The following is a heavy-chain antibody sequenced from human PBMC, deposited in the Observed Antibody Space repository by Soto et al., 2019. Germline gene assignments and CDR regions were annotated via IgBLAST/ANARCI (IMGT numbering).Heavy chain of an antibody. CDR1: GGSFSGYY. V-gene: IGHV4-34*01. J-gene: IGHJ4*01. D-gene: IGHD6-13*01. CDR2: INHSGST. CDR3: ARISSAAVDY. Sequence: QVQLQQWGAGLLKPSETRSLTCAVYGGSFSGYYWSWIRQPPGKGLEWIGEINHSGSTNYNPSLKSRVTISVDTSKHQFSLKLSSVTAADTAVYDSARISSAAVDYWGHGTLVTVSS.